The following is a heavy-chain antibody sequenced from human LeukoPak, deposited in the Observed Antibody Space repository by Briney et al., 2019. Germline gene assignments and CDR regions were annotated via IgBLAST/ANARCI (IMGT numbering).Heavy chain of an antibody. D-gene: IGHD2-2*01. Sequence: GRSLRLSCAASGFTFSSYGMHWVRQAPGKGLEWVAVISYDGSNKYYADSVKGRFTISRDNSKNSLYLQMNSLRAEDTAVYCCAKDGPFSFTSCPDYWGQGTLVTVSS. J-gene: IGHJ4*02. CDR1: GFTFSSYG. CDR2: ISYDGSNK. CDR3: AKDGPFSFTSCPDY. V-gene: IGHV3-30*18.